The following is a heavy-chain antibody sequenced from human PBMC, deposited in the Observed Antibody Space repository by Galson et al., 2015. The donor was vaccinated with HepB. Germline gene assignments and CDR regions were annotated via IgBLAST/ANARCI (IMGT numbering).Heavy chain of an antibody. J-gene: IGHJ4*02. D-gene: IGHD3-3*01. CDR2: IWYDGSNK. CDR1: GFTFGSYG. CDR3: ARDGTYYDFWSGYPNEYYFDY. V-gene: IGHV3-33*01. Sequence: SLRLSCAASGFTFGSYGMHWVRQAPGKGLEWVAVIWYDGSNKYYADSVKGRFTISRDNSKNTLYLQMNSLRAEDTAVYYCARDGTYYDFWSGYPNEYYFDYWGQGTLVTVSS.